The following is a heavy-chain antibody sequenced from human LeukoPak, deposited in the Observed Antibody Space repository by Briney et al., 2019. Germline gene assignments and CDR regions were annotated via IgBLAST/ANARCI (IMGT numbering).Heavy chain of an antibody. D-gene: IGHD2-2*01. Sequence: GGSLRLSCAASGFIFSSYSMNWVRQAPGEGLEWVSSVSSSSTYIYYADSVKGRFTISRDNAKNSLYLQMNSLRAEDTAVYYCARGLDCSRTSCAAADWFDPWGRGTLVTVSS. CDR2: VSSSSTYI. J-gene: IGHJ5*02. CDR3: ARGLDCSRTSCAAADWFDP. V-gene: IGHV3-21*01. CDR1: GFIFSSYS.